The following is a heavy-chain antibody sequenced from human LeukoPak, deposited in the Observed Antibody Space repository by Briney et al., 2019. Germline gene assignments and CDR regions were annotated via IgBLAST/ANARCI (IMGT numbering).Heavy chain of an antibody. J-gene: IGHJ4*02. CDR2: INHSGST. CDR1: GGSFSGYY. D-gene: IGHD1-20*01. V-gene: IGHV4-34*01. Sequence: PSETLSLTCAVYGGSFSGYYWSWIRQPPGKGLEWIGEINHSGSTNYNPSLKSRVTISVDTSKNQFSLKLSSVTAADTAVYYCARASYNWNYWGQGTLVTVSS. CDR3: ARASYNWNY.